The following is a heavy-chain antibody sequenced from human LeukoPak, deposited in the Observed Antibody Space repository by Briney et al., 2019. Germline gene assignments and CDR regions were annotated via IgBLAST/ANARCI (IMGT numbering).Heavy chain of an antibody. D-gene: IGHD3-10*01. J-gene: IGHJ1*01. CDR2: IYSSGST. CDR1: GGSINNYY. V-gene: IGHV4-4*07. Sequence: PSETLSLTCTVSGGSINNYYWSWIRQPAGKGLEWIGRIYSSGSTRYNPSLKSGVTMSVDTSRNQVSLNLSSVTAADTAVYYCASLYGSRYFQHWGQGTLVTVSS. CDR3: ASLYGSRYFQH.